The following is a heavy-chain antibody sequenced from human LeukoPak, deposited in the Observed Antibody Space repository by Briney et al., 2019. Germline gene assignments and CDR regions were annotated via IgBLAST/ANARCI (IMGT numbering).Heavy chain of an antibody. CDR1: GGAFSTFS. CDR2: IIPAFRTT. Sequence: SVKVSCKASGGAFSTFSFTWVRQAPGQGLEWLGGIIPAFRTTHYAQKLQGRVTITTDESSRTVYITLTSLIYEDTAIYYCARGSGEDWFDPWGQGTLVTVSS. CDR3: ARGSGEDWFDP. V-gene: IGHV1-69*05. J-gene: IGHJ5*02.